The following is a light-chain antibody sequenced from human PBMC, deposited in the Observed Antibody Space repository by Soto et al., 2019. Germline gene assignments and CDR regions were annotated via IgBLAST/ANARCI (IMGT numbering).Light chain of an antibody. J-gene: IGKJ1*01. CDR2: DAS. CDR3: QQYDSYPWT. CDR1: QSLSRW. V-gene: IGKV1-5*01. Sequence: DIQMTQYPSTLSASVGDRVTITCRASQSLSRWLAWYQQKPGKAPKLLIYDASSLESGVPSRFSGSASGTEFTLSIKPMPAPDFATYYCQQYDSYPWTFGQGTKVYIK.